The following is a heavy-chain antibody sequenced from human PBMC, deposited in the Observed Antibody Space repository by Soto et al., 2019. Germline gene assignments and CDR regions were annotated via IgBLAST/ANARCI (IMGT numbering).Heavy chain of an antibody. D-gene: IGHD3-10*01. CDR2: ISATGGST. CDR3: AKSAAITIV. J-gene: IGHJ4*02. Sequence: GSLRLSCAASGFTFNNYAMNWVRQAPGKGLEWVATISATGGSTYYADSVKGRFTISRDNSKNTLYLQMNSLRVEDTAVYYCAKSAAITIVWGQGTLVTV. CDR1: GFTFNNYA. V-gene: IGHV3-23*01.